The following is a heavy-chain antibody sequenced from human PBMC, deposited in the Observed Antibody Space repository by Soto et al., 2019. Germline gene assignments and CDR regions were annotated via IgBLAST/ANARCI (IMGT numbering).Heavy chain of an antibody. Sequence: WETLSLTCNVTGDSIKTHYWSWIRQAPGKGLEWIGYIYYSGSTLYNPSLKRRVTISADKAKNQFSLRLTSLTAADTAVYYCASGWMAAFDNWGQGTLVTVSS. CDR1: GDSIKTHY. V-gene: IGHV4-59*11. CDR2: IYYSGST. J-gene: IGHJ4*02. CDR3: ASGWMAAFDN. D-gene: IGHD2-2*03.